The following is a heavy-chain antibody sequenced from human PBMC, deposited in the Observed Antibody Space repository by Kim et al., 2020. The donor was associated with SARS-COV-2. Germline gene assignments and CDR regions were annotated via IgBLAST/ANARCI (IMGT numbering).Heavy chain of an antibody. CDR1: GYTFTSYD. D-gene: IGHD5-12*01. J-gene: IGHJ6*02. V-gene: IGHV1-8*01. Sequence: ASVKVSCKASGYTFTSYDINWVRQATGQGLEWMGWMNPNRGNTGYAQKFQGRVTMTRNTSISTAYMELSSLRSEDTAVYYCARGTVATLMYYYYGMDVWGQGTTVTVSS. CDR3: ARGTVATLMYYYYGMDV. CDR2: MNPNRGNT.